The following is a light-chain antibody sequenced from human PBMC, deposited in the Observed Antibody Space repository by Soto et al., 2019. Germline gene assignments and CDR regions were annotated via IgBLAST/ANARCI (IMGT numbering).Light chain of an antibody. CDR1: SSDVGRYNL. J-gene: IGLJ3*02. V-gene: IGLV2-23*01. CDR2: EDK. Sequence: QSALTQPASVSGSPGQSITISCTGTSSDVGRYNLVSWYQQHPGKAPKLMIYEDKKRPSGVSNRFSGSKSGNTASLTISGLQAEDEADYYCSSYAGSNTFGFGGGTKLTVL. CDR3: SSYAGSNTFG.